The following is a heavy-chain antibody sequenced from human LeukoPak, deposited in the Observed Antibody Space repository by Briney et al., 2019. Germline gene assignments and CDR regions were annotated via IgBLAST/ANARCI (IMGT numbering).Heavy chain of an antibody. Sequence: SETMSLTCAVYGGSFSGYYWSWIRQPPGKGLEWIGEINHSGSTNYNPSLKSRVTISVDTSKNQFSLKLSSVTAADTAVYYCARSTRGYFDYWGQGTLVTVSS. D-gene: IGHD2-2*01. CDR2: INHSGST. CDR1: GGSFSGYY. V-gene: IGHV4-34*01. J-gene: IGHJ4*02. CDR3: ARSTRGYFDY.